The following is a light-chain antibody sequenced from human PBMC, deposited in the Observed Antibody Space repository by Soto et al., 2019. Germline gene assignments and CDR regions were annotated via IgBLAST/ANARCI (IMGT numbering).Light chain of an antibody. CDR2: GSS. J-gene: IGLJ2*01. CDR3: QSYDNGLSASV. V-gene: IGLV1-40*01. CDR1: SSNIGAGHV. Sequence: QSVLTQPPSVSGAPGQRVTISCTGSSSNIGAGHVVHWYQQFPGRAPNLLIYGSSNRPSGVPDRFSGSNSGTSASLAITGLQAEDEADYYCQSYDNGLSASVFGGGTKVTVL.